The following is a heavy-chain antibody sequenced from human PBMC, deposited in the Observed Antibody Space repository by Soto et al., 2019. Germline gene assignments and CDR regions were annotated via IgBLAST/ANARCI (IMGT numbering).Heavy chain of an antibody. V-gene: IGHV5-51*01. D-gene: IGHD4-17*01. Sequence: GESLKISCNGSGYSFTIYWIGWVRQMPGKGLEWMGIIYPGDSDTRYSPSFQGQVTISADKSISTAYLQWSSLKASDTAMYYCAKVDYGGNSGYYYYGMDVWGQGTTVTVSS. CDR2: IYPGDSDT. CDR3: AKVDYGGNSGYYYYGMDV. CDR1: GYSFTIYW. J-gene: IGHJ6*02.